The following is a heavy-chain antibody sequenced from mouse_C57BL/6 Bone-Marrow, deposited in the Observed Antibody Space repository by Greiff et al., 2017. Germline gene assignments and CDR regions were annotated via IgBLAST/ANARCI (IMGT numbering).Heavy chain of an antibody. CDR2: IWSGGST. CDR1: GFSLTSYG. Sequence: VKLMESGPGLVQPSQSLSITCTVSGFSLTSYGVHWVRQPPGKGLEWLGVIWSGGSTDYNAAFISRLSISKDNSKSQVFFKMNSLQADDTAIYYCAVYGNYPLAMDYWGQGTSVTVSS. V-gene: IGHV2-4*01. D-gene: IGHD2-1*01. J-gene: IGHJ4*01. CDR3: AVYGNYPLAMDY.